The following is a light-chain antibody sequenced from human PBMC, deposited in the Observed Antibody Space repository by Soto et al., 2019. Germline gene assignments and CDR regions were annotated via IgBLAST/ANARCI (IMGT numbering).Light chain of an antibody. CDR3: QQSYSIPYT. V-gene: IGKV1-39*01. CDR1: QTIRTF. J-gene: IGKJ2*01. CDR2: AAS. Sequence: DIQMTQSPSSLSASVGDRVSITCRANQTIRTFLQWYQQKPGKVPKFLIYAASSLVDGVPSRFSGSGSGADFTLTISSLQPEDFATYYCQQSYSIPYTFGQGTKLDIK.